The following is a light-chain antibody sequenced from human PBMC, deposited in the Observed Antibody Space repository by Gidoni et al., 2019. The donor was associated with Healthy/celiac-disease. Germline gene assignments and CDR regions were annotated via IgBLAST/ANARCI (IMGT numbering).Light chain of an antibody. V-gene: IGKV2-28*01. CDR3: MQAKQTPPWT. CDR1: QSLLHSNGYNY. J-gene: IGKJ1*01. Sequence: IVPPQSPLSLPVTPGEPASSSCRSSQSLLHSNGYNYLDWYLQKPGQDPLLLIYLGSNRAAGVPDRVSGSGSGTDFTLKISRVEAEDVGVYYCMQAKQTPPWTFGQGTKVEIK. CDR2: LGS.